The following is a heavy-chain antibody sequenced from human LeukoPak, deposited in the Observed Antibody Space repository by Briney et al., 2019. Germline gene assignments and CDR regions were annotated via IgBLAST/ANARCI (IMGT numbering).Heavy chain of an antibody. Sequence: GESLKISCKGSGYSFTSYWIGWVRQMPGKGLEWMGIIYPGDSDTRYSPSFQGQVTISADKSISTAYLQWSSLKASDTAMYYCARQNTMISAAFDIWGQGTMVTVSS. CDR2: IYPGDSDT. V-gene: IGHV5-51*01. CDR1: GYSFTSYW. D-gene: IGHD3-22*01. J-gene: IGHJ3*02. CDR3: ARQNTMISAAFDI.